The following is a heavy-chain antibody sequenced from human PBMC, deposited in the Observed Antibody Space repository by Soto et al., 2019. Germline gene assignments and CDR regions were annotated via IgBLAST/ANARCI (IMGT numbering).Heavy chain of an antibody. CDR2: IYHSGST. CDR3: TTRGSSWPPRYFDY. V-gene: IGHV4-30-2*01. CDR1: GGSISSGGYS. D-gene: IGHD6-13*01. Sequence: SETLSLTCAVSGGSISSGGYSWSWIRQPPGKGLEWIGYIYHSGSTYYNPSLKSRVTISVDRSKNQFSLKLSSVTAADTAVYYCTTRGSSWPPRYFDYWGQGIQVTVSS. J-gene: IGHJ4*02.